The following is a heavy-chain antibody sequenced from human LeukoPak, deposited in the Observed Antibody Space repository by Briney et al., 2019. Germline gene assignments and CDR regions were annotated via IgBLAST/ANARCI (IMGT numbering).Heavy chain of an antibody. CDR2: MNPSSNIR. J-gene: IGHJ2*01. V-gene: IGHV1-8*01. CDR3: ARRSNGWTGYFDL. Sequence: ASVKVSCKASGYTFTSYDINWVRQAAGQGLEWMGWMNPSSNIRGYGQKFQGRVTLTRNTSIATAYMELSSLRSEDTAVYYCARRSNGWTGYFDLWGRGTLLTVSS. CDR1: GYTFTSYD. D-gene: IGHD6-19*01.